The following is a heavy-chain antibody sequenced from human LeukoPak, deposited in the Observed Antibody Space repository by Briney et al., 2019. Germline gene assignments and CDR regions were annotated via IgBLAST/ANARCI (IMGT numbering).Heavy chain of an antibody. J-gene: IGHJ5*02. Sequence: GGSLRLSCAASGFTFSSYSMNWVRQAPGKGLEWVSSISSSSSYIYYADSVKGRFTISRDNAKNSLYLQMNSLRAEDTAVYYCARCGAVTTRFVAWFDPWGQGTLVTVSS. D-gene: IGHD4-17*01. CDR2: ISSSSSYI. V-gene: IGHV3-21*01. CDR1: GFTFSSYS. CDR3: ARCGAVTTRFVAWFDP.